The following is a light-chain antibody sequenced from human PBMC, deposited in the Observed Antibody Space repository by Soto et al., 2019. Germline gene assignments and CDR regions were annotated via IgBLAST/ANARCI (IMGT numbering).Light chain of an antibody. V-gene: IGKV3-20*01. CDR3: QPYGSSPWT. CDR2: GAS. J-gene: IGKJ1*01. CDR1: QSVSNNY. Sequence: EIVFTQSPGTLSLSPGERYTLSCMASQSVSNNYLAWYQQKPGQAPRLLIYGASSRATGITDRFSGSGSGTDFTLTISRLEPEDFAVYYCQPYGSSPWTFGQGTQVDIK.